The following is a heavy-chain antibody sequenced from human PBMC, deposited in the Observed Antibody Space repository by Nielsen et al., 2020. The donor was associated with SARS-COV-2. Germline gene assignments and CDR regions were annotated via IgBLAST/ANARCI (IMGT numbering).Heavy chain of an antibody. CDR1: GYTLTELS. CDR2: FDPEDGET. V-gene: IGHV1-24*01. D-gene: IGHD3-3*01. Sequence: ASVKVSCKVSGYTLTELSMHWVRQAPGKGLEWMGGFDPEDGETIYAQKFQGRVTMTEDTSTDTAYLDLSGLTSDDTAIYYCATGSPIGVVIYALAHWGQGTPVTVSS. CDR3: ATGSPIGVVIYALAH. J-gene: IGHJ4*02.